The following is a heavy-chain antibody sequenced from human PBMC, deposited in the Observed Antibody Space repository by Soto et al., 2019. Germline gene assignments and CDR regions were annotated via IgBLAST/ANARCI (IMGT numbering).Heavy chain of an antibody. CDR1: GFTFSNYW. CDR3: ARGVRNHYAMDV. J-gene: IGHJ6*02. CDR2: INSDESSK. D-gene: IGHD1-1*01. Sequence: EVQVEESGGGLVQPVWSLRLSCAASGFTFSNYWMHWVRQAPGKGLVWVSRINSDESSKNYADSVKGRFTISRDNSKNTVYMQMNSLRAEDTAVYYCARGVRNHYAMDVWGQGTTVTVSS. V-gene: IGHV3-74*01.